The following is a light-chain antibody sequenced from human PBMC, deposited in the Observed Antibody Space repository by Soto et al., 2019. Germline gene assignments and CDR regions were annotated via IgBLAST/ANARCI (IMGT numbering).Light chain of an antibody. J-gene: IGKJ1*01. CDR2: LGS. CDR3: MQGLQSPGT. Sequence: IVLTQSPATLSVSPGERATLSCRASQSVNSNYLAWYLQKPGQSPQLLIYLGSNRASGVPDRFSGSESGTYFTLKISRVEAEDVGVYYCMQGLQSPGTFGQGTKVDIK. CDR1: QSVNSNY. V-gene: IGKV2-28*01.